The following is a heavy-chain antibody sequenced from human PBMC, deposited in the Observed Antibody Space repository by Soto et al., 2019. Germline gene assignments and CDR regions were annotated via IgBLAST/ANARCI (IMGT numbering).Heavy chain of an antibody. Sequence: PGGSLRLSGAALGFTFGNSGLNGYPQAPVKALERVSGTREAVVSTYYADSVKGRFTVSRDPSKSTVFLEMNSLRAEDTAVYYCAKGFIVVVTVIRPDDAFDVWGQGTLVT. CDR3: AKGFIVVVTVIRPDDAFDV. CDR2: TREAVVST. D-gene: IGHD2-21*02. CDR1: GFTFGNSG. J-gene: IGHJ3*01. V-gene: IGHV3-23*01.